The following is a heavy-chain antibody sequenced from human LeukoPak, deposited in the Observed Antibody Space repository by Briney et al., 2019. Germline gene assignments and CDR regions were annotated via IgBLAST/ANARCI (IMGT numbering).Heavy chain of an antibody. D-gene: IGHD5-12*01. CDR1: GFTFDDYN. CDR2: ITWNGDST. Sequence: GGSLRLSCAASGFTFDDYNMYWVRQAPGKGLEWVSLITWNGDSTYYADSVEGRFTISRDNSKNSLYLQMNSLRTEDTALYYCAKDKWLRGYYYYYMDVWGKGTTVTVSS. V-gene: IGHV3-43*01. J-gene: IGHJ6*03. CDR3: AKDKWLRGYYYYYMDV.